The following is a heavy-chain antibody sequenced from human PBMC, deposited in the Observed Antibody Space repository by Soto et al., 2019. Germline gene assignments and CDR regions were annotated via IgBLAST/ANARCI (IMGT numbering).Heavy chain of an antibody. V-gene: IGHV4-34*01. J-gene: IGHJ6*02. Sequence: SETLSLTCAVYGGSFCGYYWSWIRQPPGKGLEWIGEINHSGSTNYNPSLKSRVTISVDASKNQFSLKLSSVTAADTAVYYCARGNPETGYYYYYGMDVWGQGTTVTVSS. CDR1: GGSFCGYY. CDR3: ARGNPETGYYYYYGMDV. CDR2: INHSGST.